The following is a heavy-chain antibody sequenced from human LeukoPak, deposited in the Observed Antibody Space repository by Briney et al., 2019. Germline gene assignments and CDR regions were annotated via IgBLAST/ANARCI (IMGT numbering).Heavy chain of an antibody. V-gene: IGHV3-53*01. D-gene: IGHD2-8*01. Sequence: PGGSLRLSCAASGFTVSSNYMSWVRQAPGKGLEWVSIIYSGVTTYYADSVKGRFTISRDNSKNTLYLQMNSLRAEDTAVYYCARSPYCTNGVCSTFNYFDYWGQGSLVTVSS. CDR1: GFTVSSNY. J-gene: IGHJ4*02. CDR3: ARSPYCTNGVCSTFNYFDY. CDR2: IYSGVTT.